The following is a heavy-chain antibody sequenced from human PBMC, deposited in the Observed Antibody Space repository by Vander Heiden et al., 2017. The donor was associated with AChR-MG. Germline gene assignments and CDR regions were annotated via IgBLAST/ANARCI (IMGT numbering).Heavy chain of an antibody. J-gene: IGHJ1*01. CDR3: ATTFPPPRNYYDSSGYFWI. CDR2: IIPMFGTA. Sequence: QVQLVQSGAEVKKPGSSVKVSCTASGGTFSSYALGGVQQAPGQGLEWMGGIIPMFGTANYAQKFQGRVTITADKSTSTAYMELSSLRSEDTAGYYCATTFPPPRNYYDSSGYFWIWGRVTLVTVSS. CDR1: GGTFSSYA. D-gene: IGHD3-22*01. V-gene: IGHV1-69*06.